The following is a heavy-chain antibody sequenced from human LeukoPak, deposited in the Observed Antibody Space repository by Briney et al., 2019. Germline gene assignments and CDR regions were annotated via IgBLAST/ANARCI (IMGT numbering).Heavy chain of an antibody. Sequence: SPGGSLRLSCAASGFTFSSYSMNWVRQAPGKGLEWVSSISSSSSYIYYADSVKGRFTISRDNAKNSLYLQMNSLRAEDTAAYYCAANGIGDAFDIWGQGTMVTVSS. CDR1: GFTFSSYS. CDR3: AANGIGDAFDI. CDR2: ISSSSSYI. D-gene: IGHD3-3*01. V-gene: IGHV3-21*01. J-gene: IGHJ3*02.